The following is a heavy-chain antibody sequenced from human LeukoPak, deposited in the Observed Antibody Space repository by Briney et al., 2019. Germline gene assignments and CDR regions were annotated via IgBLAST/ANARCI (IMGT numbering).Heavy chain of an antibody. CDR2: ISGSGGST. Sequence: GGSLRLSCAASGFTFSSYAMSWVRQAPGKGLEWVSAISGSGGSTYYADSVKGRFTISRDNSKNTLYLQMNSLRAEDTAVYYCAKGSIVVVVAATFAPYYFDYWGQGTLVTVSS. V-gene: IGHV3-23*01. CDR1: GFTFSSYA. J-gene: IGHJ4*02. D-gene: IGHD2-15*01. CDR3: AKGSIVVVVAATFAPYYFDY.